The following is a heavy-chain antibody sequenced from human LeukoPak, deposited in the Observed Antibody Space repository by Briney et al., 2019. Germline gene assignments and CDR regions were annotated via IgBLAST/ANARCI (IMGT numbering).Heavy chain of an antibody. CDR3: ARERGMVATGVLAFDI. Sequence: GASVKVSCKASGYTFTSYGISWVRQAPGQGLEWMGWISAYNGNTNYAQKLQGRVTMTTDTSTSTAYMELRSLRSDDTAVYYCARERGMVATGVLAFDIWGQGTMVTVSS. D-gene: IGHD5-12*01. V-gene: IGHV1-18*01. CDR1: GYTFTSYG. CDR2: ISAYNGNT. J-gene: IGHJ3*02.